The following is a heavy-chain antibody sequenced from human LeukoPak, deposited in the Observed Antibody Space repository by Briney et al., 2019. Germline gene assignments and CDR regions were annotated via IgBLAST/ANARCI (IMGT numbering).Heavy chain of an antibody. CDR3: AKDHCSSTSCYFGSSFWFDP. D-gene: IGHD2-2*01. Sequence: GGSLRLSCAASGLTFSSYGMHWVRQAPGKGLEWVAVISYDGSNKYYADSVKGRFTISRDNSKNTLYLQMNSLRAEDTAVYYCAKDHCSSTSCYFGSSFWFDPWGQRTLVTVSS. V-gene: IGHV3-30*18. CDR1: GLTFSSYG. CDR2: ISYDGSNK. J-gene: IGHJ5*02.